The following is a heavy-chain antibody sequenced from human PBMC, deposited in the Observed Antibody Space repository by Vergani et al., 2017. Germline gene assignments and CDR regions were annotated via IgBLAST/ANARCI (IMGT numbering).Heavy chain of an antibody. V-gene: IGHV4-61*02. CDR2: IHTSGST. CDR1: GGSINSHNYY. J-gene: IGHJ4*02. CDR3: ARGSCLGGSCYKSLFDY. Sequence: QVQRQESGPGLVKPSQTLSLTCTVSGGSINSHNYYWSWIRQPAGKGLEWIGRIHTSGSTNYNPSLKSRVTMSEDTSKNQFSLNLTSVTAADTAVYFCARGSCLGGSCYKSLFDYWGQGILVIVSS. D-gene: IGHD2-15*01.